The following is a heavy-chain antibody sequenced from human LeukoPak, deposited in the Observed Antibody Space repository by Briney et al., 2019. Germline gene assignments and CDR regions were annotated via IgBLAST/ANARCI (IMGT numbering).Heavy chain of an antibody. CDR3: ARFGRLDNWFDP. Sequence: GASVKVSCKASGGTFSSYAISWVRQAPGQGLEWMGWISAYNGNTNYAQKLQGRVTMTTDTSTSTAYMELRSLRSDDTAVYYCARFGRLDNWFDPWGQGTLVTVSS. CDR2: ISAYNGNT. J-gene: IGHJ5*02. V-gene: IGHV1-18*01. CDR1: GGTFSSYA. D-gene: IGHD3-10*01.